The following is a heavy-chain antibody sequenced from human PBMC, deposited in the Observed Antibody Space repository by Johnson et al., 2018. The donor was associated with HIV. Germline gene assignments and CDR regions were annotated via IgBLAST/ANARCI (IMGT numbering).Heavy chain of an antibody. J-gene: IGHJ3*02. V-gene: IGHV3-20*04. D-gene: IGHD3-22*01. Sequence: VQLVESGGGVVQHGRSLRLSCVVSGFSFSGFAMHWVRQGPGKGLEWFYGINWYGGSTGYADSVKGRFTISRDNAKKSLYLQMNNLRAEDTAVYYCARGWGRDYYESKGDGFDICGQGTMVTVSS. CDR3: ARGWGRDYYESKGDGFDI. CDR1: GFSFSGFA. CDR2: INWYGGST.